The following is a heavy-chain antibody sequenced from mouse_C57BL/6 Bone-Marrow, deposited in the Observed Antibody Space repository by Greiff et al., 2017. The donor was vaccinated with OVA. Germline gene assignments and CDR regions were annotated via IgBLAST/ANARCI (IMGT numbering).Heavy chain of an antibody. J-gene: IGHJ1*03. V-gene: IGHV1-76*01. D-gene: IGHD1-1*01. Sequence: QVQLKESGAELVRPGASVKLSCKASGYTFTDYYINWVKQRPGQGLEWIARIYPGSGNTYYNEKFKGKATLTAEKSSSTAYMQLSSLTSEDSAVYFCARRHYGSSYGYFDVWGTGTTVTVSS. CDR1: GYTFTDYY. CDR3: ARRHYGSSYGYFDV. CDR2: IYPGSGNT.